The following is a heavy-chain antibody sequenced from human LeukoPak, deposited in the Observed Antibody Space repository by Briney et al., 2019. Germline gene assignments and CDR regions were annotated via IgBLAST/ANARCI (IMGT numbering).Heavy chain of an antibody. CDR1: GFTFGSYA. V-gene: IGHV3-7*01. Sequence: PGGSLRLSCAASGFTFGSYAMRWVRQAPGKGLEWVANIDQDGSQKNYVDSVKGRFTISRDNAKNSLYVQMNSLRAEDTAVYYCLVTTRSYAFDFWGQGTMVTVSS. CDR2: IDQDGSQK. D-gene: IGHD5-12*01. J-gene: IGHJ3*01. CDR3: LVTTRSYAFDF.